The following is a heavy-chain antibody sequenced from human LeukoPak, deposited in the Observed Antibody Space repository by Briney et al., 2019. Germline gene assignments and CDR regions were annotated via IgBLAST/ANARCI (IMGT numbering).Heavy chain of an antibody. J-gene: IGHJ4*02. V-gene: IGHV4-34*01. CDR1: GGSFSGYY. Sequence: SETLSLTCAVYGGSFSGYYWSWIRQPPGKGLEWIGEINHSGSTNYNPSLKSRVTTSVDTSKNQFSLKLSSVTAADTAVYYCARGYCSSTSCYAGLDYWGQGTLVTVSS. CDR3: ARGYCSSTSCYAGLDY. D-gene: IGHD2-2*01. CDR2: INHSGST.